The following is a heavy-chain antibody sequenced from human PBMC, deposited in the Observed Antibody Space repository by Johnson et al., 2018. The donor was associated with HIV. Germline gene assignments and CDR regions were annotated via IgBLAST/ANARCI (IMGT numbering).Heavy chain of an antibody. Sequence: EQLVESGGGLVKPGGSLRLSCAASGFTFSNAWMSWVRQAPGKGLAWVGRIKSKTDGGTTDYAAPVNGRFTISRDDSKNTLYLQMNSLKTEDTAVYYCTTAVDGAPDAFDIWGQGTMVTVSS. J-gene: IGHJ3*02. CDR1: GFTFSNAW. CDR2: IKSKTDGGTT. V-gene: IGHV3-15*01. CDR3: TTAVDGAPDAFDI. D-gene: IGHD4-17*01.